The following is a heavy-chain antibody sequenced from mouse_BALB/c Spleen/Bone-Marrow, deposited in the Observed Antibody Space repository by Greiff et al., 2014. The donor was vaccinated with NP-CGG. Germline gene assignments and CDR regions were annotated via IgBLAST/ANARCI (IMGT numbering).Heavy chain of an antibody. CDR1: GFNIKDTY. CDR3: AANYNGSSQFAY. V-gene: IGHV14-3*02. CDR2: IDPANGNT. J-gene: IGHJ3*01. Sequence: EVQLQQSGAELVKPGASVKLSCTASGFNIKDTYMHWVKQRPEQGLEWIGRIDPANGNTKYDPKFQGKATITADTSPNTAYLQLSSLTSEDAAVYYCAANYNGSSQFAYWGQGTLVTVSA. D-gene: IGHD1-1*01.